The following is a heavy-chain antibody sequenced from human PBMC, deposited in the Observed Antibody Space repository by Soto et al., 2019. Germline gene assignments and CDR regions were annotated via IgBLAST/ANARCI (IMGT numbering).Heavy chain of an antibody. Sequence: SETLSPTCTVSGGSISRGGYFWNWLRQHPGKGLEWIGFIYHSGSTFYSPSLQSRVSISVDTSKNQFSLKLSSVTPADTAVYYCAREGYAHFGDDGPFDLFYFDNWGPGTLVTVSS. CDR3: AREGYAHFGDDGPFDLFYFDN. V-gene: IGHV4-31*03. D-gene: IGHD2-21*01. J-gene: IGHJ4*02. CDR1: GGSISRGGYF. CDR2: IYHSGST.